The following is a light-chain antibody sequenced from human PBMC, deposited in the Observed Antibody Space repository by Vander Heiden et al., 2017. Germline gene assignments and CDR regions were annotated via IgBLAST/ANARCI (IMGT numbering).Light chain of an antibody. Sequence: DIVMTQSPLSLPVTPGEPASISCRSSQSPLHSNGYNYLHWYLQKPGQSPQLLIYLGSNRASGVPDRFSGSGSGTDFTLKISRGEAEDVGVYYCMQALQTPMYTFGQGTKLEIK. CDR2: LGS. J-gene: IGKJ2*01. CDR3: MQALQTPMYT. CDR1: QSPLHSNGYNY. V-gene: IGKV2-28*01.